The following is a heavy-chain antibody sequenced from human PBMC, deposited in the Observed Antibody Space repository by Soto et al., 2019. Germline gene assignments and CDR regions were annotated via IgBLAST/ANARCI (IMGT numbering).Heavy chain of an antibody. CDR3: ARDGSSSWDNWFDP. Sequence: SETLSLACAVSGGSIRSYYWSWIRQPAGKGLEWIGRIYTSGSTNYNPSLKSRVTMSVDTSKNQFSLKLSSVTAADTAVYYCARDGSSSWDNWFDPWGQGTLVTVS. CDR2: IYTSGST. V-gene: IGHV4-4*07. CDR1: GGSIRSYY. D-gene: IGHD6-13*01. J-gene: IGHJ5*02.